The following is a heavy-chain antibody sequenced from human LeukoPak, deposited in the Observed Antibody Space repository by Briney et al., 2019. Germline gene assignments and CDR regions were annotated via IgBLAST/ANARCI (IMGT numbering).Heavy chain of an antibody. CDR3: ARLYCGGDCYSDY. V-gene: IGHV4-34*01. J-gene: IGHJ4*02. CDR1: GGSFSGYY. CDR2: INHSGST. D-gene: IGHD2-21*02. Sequence: PSETLSLTCAVYGGSFSGYYWSWIRQPPGKGLEWIGEINHSGSTNYNPSLKSRVTISVDTSKNQFSLKLSSVTAADTAVYYCARLYCGGDCYSDYWGQGTLVTVPS.